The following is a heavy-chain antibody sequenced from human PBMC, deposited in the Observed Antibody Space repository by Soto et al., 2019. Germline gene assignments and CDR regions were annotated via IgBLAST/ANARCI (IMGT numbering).Heavy chain of an antibody. CDR3: ARAVLAAAGTYMDV. V-gene: IGHV3-21*01. J-gene: IGHJ6*03. Sequence: PGGSLRLSCAASGFTFSTYWMSWVRQTPGKGLEWVSAISGSGGNTYYADSVKGRFTISRDNAKNSLYLQMNSLRAEDTAVYYCARAVLAAAGTYMDVWGKGTTVTVSS. CDR1: GFTFSTYW. D-gene: IGHD6-13*01. CDR2: ISGSGGNT.